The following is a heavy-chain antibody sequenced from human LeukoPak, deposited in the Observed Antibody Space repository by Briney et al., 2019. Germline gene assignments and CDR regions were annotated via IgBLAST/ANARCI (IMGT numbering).Heavy chain of an antibody. CDR3: ARGGVTYSIAARLDY. Sequence: KPSQTLSLTCAISGDSVSSKSAAWTWIRQSPSRGLEWLGRTYYRSKWYNDYAVSVKSRITINPDTSKNQFSLQLNSVTPEDTAVYYCARGGVTYSIAARLDYWGQGTLVTVSS. CDR2: TYYRSKWYN. J-gene: IGHJ4*02. D-gene: IGHD6-6*01. CDR1: GDSVSSKSAA. V-gene: IGHV6-1*01.